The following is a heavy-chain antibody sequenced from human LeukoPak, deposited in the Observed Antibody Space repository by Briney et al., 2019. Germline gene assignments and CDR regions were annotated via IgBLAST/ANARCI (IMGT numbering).Heavy chain of an antibody. Sequence: PGGSLRLSCAASGFNSNDYVMSWVRQAPGKGLEWVSSISGSGRSLYYADSIKRRFNISRDNSKHILYLQMDSLRAEDTAIYYCATEVVYWGQGALVTVSS. J-gene: IGHJ4*02. CDR3: ATEVVY. CDR2: ISGSGRSL. CDR1: GFNSNDYV. V-gene: IGHV3-23*01.